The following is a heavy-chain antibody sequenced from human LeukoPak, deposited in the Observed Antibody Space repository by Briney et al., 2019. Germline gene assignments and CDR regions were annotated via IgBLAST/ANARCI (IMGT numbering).Heavy chain of an antibody. D-gene: IGHD4-17*01. CDR3: ARQPGTVTKSFHYYYGMDV. V-gene: IGHV4-59*08. CDR2: IYYSGST. Sequence: SETLSLTCTVSGGSISSYYWSWIRQPPGKGLEWIGYIYYSGSTNYNPSLKSRVTISVDTSKNQFSLQLSSVTAAETTVYYCARQPGTVTKSFHYYYGMDVWGQGTTVTVSS. J-gene: IGHJ6*02. CDR1: GGSISSYY.